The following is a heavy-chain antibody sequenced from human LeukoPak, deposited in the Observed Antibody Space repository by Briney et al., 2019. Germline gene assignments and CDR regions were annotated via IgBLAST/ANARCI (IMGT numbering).Heavy chain of an antibody. CDR1: GGSFSGYY. Sequence: SETLSLTCAVYGGSFSGYYWSWIRQPPGKGLEWIGEINHSGSTNYNPSLKSRVTISVDTSKNQFSLKLSSVTAADTAEYYCARGRTTETTYYYYYHGMDVWGQGTTVTVSS. CDR3: ARGRTTETTYYYYYHGMDV. D-gene: IGHD4-11*01. J-gene: IGHJ6*02. V-gene: IGHV4-34*01. CDR2: INHSGST.